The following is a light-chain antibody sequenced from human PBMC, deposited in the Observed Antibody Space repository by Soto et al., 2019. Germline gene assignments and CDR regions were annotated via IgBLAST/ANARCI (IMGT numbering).Light chain of an antibody. J-gene: IGKJ3*01. CDR2: GAS. V-gene: IGKV3-20*01. Sequence: EIVLTQSPGTLSLSPGERATLSCRASQSVSSSNLAWYQQKPGQAPRLLIYGASRRATGIPDRFSGSGSGTDFTLTITGLDPKDFAVYYCQQYGNSPFTFGPGTKVDIK. CDR1: QSVSSSN. CDR3: QQYGNSPFT.